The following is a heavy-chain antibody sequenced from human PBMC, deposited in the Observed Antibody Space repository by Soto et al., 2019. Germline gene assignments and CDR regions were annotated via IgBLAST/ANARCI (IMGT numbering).Heavy chain of an antibody. D-gene: IGHD3-16*01. CDR1: GFTFSSYA. Sequence: EVQLLESGGGLVQPGGSLRLSCAASGFTFSSYAMSWVRQAPGKGLEWVSAISGSGGSTYYADSVKGRFTISRDNSKNTLYRQMNSLSAEDTAVYYCAKGIWRVPTPDYWGQGTLVTVSS. V-gene: IGHV3-23*01. CDR3: AKGIWRVPTPDY. J-gene: IGHJ4*02. CDR2: ISGSGGST.